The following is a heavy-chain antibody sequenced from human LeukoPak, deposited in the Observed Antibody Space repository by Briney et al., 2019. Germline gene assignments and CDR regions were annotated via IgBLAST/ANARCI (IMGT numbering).Heavy chain of an antibody. Sequence: GGSLRLSCAASGFTFSSYGMHWVRQAPGKGLEWVANIKQDGSEKYYVDSVKGRFTISRDNAKNSLYLQMNSLRAEDTAVYYCARGEWFGELFWVYWGQGTLVTVSS. CDR3: ARGEWFGELFWVY. D-gene: IGHD3-10*01. V-gene: IGHV3-7*04. J-gene: IGHJ4*02. CDR1: GFTFSSYG. CDR2: IKQDGSEK.